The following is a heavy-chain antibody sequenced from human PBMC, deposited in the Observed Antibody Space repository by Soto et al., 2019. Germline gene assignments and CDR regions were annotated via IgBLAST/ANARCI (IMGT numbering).Heavy chain of an antibody. J-gene: IGHJ5*02. CDR2: IYYSGST. CDR3: AIQRLNYDILTGYRPNWFDP. D-gene: IGHD3-9*01. Sequence: NPSETLSLTCTVSGGSISSSSYYWGWIRQPPGKGLEWIGSIYYSGSTYYNPSLNSRVTISVDTSKNQFSLKLSSVTAADTAVYYCAIQRLNYDILTGYRPNWFDPWGQGTLVTVSS. V-gene: IGHV4-39*01. CDR1: GGSISSSSYY.